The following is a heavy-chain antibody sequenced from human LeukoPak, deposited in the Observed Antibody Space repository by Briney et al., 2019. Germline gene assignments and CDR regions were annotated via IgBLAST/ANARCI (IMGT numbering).Heavy chain of an antibody. J-gene: IGHJ5*02. Sequence: GASVKVSCKASGYTFTSYGISWVRQAPGQGLEWMGWISAYNGNTNYAQKLQGRVTMTTDTSTSTAYMELRSLRSDDTAVYYCAVTFGDIVATITGRFGWFDPWGQGTLVTVSS. CDR2: ISAYNGNT. CDR3: AVTFGDIVATITGRFGWFDP. CDR1: GYTFTSYG. V-gene: IGHV1-18*01. D-gene: IGHD5-12*01.